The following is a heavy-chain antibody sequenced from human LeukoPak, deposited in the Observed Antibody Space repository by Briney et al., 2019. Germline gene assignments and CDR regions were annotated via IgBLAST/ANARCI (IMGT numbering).Heavy chain of an antibody. V-gene: IGHV3-9*01. CDR3: IKDMGFDLLKDAFDL. J-gene: IGHJ3*01. CDR1: GFRLDDYA. D-gene: IGHD1-26*01. Sequence: PGGSLRLSCAASGFRLDDYAMHWVRQAPGQGLEWVSSISWDGRNMAYAASVKGRFTISRDNAQNSLYLQMYSLKIEDTAFYYCIKDMGFDLLKDAFDLWGQGMLVTVSS. CDR2: ISWDGRNM.